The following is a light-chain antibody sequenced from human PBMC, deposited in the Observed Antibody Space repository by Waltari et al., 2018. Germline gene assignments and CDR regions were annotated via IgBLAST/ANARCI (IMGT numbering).Light chain of an antibody. J-gene: IGKJ1*01. Sequence: EIVLTQSPGNLALSQGERATLSCRASQSVGRALAWYQQKPGQAPRLLIYDASSRATGIPDRFSGSGSGTDFSLTISRVEPEDFAVYYCQMYVRLPVTFGQGTKVEVK. CDR3: QMYVRLPVT. CDR2: DAS. CDR1: QSVGRA. V-gene: IGKV3-20*01.